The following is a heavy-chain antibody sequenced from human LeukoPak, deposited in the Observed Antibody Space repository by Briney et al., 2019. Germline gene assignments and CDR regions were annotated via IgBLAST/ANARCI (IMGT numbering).Heavy chain of an antibody. D-gene: IGHD1-1*01. J-gene: IGHJ4*02. Sequence: GGSLRLSCAVSGFTFSNYIMSWVRQAPGKGLEWVSQISSSSTNIYYADSVKGRFTISRDNAKNSLYLQMNSLRAEDTAVYYCAREADNQLYYFDYWGQGTLVTVSS. CDR2: ISSSSTNI. CDR3: AREADNQLYYFDY. CDR1: GFTFSNYI. V-gene: IGHV3-48*04.